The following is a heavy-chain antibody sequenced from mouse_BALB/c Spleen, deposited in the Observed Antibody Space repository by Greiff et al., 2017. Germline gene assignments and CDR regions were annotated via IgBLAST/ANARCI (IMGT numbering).Heavy chain of an antibody. J-gene: IGHJ2*01. CDR2: INPSSGYT. V-gene: IGHV1-4*02. D-gene: IGHD2-14*01. Sequence: QVQLQQSAAELARPGASVKMSCKASGYTFTSYTMHWVKQRPGQGLEWIGYINPSSGYTEYNQKFKDKTTLTADKSSSTAYMQLSSLTSEDSAVYYCARRGYRYDYFDYWGQGTTLTVSS. CDR1: GYTFTSYT. CDR3: ARRGYRYDYFDY.